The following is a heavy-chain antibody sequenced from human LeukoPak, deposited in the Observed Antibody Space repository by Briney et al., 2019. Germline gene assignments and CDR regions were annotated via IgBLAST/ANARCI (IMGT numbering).Heavy chain of an antibody. J-gene: IGHJ3*01. V-gene: IGHV3-30*03. CDR3: ARVIDS. Sequence: PGGSLRLSCAASGFTFSSYGMHWVRQAPGKGLEWVAAISDDGSNKYYADSVKGRFTISRDNSKNSLYLQMNSLRAEDTAVYYCARVIDSWGQGTMVTVSS. CDR1: GFTFSSYG. CDR2: ISDDGSNK.